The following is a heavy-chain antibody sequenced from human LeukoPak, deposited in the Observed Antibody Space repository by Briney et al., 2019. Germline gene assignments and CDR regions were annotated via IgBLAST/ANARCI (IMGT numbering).Heavy chain of an antibody. V-gene: IGHV3-11*06. CDR3: ARGEYGYRL. D-gene: IGHD5-18*01. CDR1: GFTFSDYY. CDR2: ISSRSYT. Sequence: GQSLRLSWAASGFTFSDYYMSWIRQAAGKGLEWVSCISSRSYTKYADSVKGRFTISRDNAKNSLYLQMNSLRAEDPAVYYCARGEYGYRLWGQGTLVTVSS. J-gene: IGHJ4*02.